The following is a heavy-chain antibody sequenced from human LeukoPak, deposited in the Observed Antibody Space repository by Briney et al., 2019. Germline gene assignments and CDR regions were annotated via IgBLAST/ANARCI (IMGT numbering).Heavy chain of an antibody. CDR3: ARDEYYYDSSGRTWRVFDY. J-gene: IGHJ4*02. CDR1: GGSISSSSYY. Sequence: PSETLSLTCTVSGGSISSSSYYWGWIRQPPGKGLEWIGSIYYSGSTYYNPSLKSRVTMSVDTSKNQFSLKLSSVTAADTAVYYCARDEYYYDSSGRTWRVFDYWGQGTLVTVSS. D-gene: IGHD3-22*01. CDR2: IYYSGST. V-gene: IGHV4-39*07.